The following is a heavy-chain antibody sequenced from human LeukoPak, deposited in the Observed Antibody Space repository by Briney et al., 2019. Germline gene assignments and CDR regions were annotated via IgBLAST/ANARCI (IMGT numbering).Heavy chain of an antibody. J-gene: IGHJ4*02. CDR3: ARFASLRFLEWLFVDY. D-gene: IGHD3-3*01. CDR2: IKQDGSEK. V-gene: IGHV3-7*01. CDR1: GFTFSSYW. Sequence: GGSLRLSCAASGFTFSSYWMSWVRQAPGKGLERVANIKQDGSEKYYVDSVKGRFTISRDNAKNSLYLQMNSLRAEDTAVYYCARFASLRFLEWLFVDYWGQGTLVTVSS.